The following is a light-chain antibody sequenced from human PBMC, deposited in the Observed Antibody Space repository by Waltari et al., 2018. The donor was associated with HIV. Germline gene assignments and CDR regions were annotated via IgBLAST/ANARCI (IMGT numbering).Light chain of an antibody. CDR3: QQSYRSPFT. J-gene: IGKJ3*01. CDR2: DAS. Sequence: DIQMTQSPSSLSASVGDKVTLTCRASQSIGHYVNWYQQKPGKDPNLLIYDASTLEGGVPSRFSGGGSGADFTLAISSLQPEDFATYYCQQSYRSPFTFGPGTTVHIK. CDR1: QSIGHY. V-gene: IGKV1-39*01.